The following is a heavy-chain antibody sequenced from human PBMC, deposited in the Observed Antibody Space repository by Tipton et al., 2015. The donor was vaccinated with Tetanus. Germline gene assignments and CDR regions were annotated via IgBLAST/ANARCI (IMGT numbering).Heavy chain of an antibody. CDR3: SRYGGDSLWYFNL. CDR1: GGSFSGYY. Sequence: TLSLTCAVYGGSFSGYYWTWVRQPPGKGLEWIGEISGSGSTNYSPSLKSRVTISMDTSENQFSLKLTSVTAADTAVYYCSRYGGDSLWYFNLWGRGTLVTVSS. J-gene: IGHJ2*01. CDR2: ISGSGST. V-gene: IGHV4-34*01. D-gene: IGHD4-23*01.